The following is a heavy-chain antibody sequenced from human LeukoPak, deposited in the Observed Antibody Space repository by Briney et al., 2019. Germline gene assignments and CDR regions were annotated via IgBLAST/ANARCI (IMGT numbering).Heavy chain of an antibody. V-gene: IGHV4-4*07. Sequence: PSETLSLTCSVSGASVSNSYWSWIRQPAGKGLEWIGRIYVYGATSYNPSLKTRVTMSVDTSKSQSSLKLTAVTAADTAVYYCARDVVGAPDDFWGRGILVTVSS. J-gene: IGHJ4*02. CDR3: ARDVVGAPDDF. CDR1: GASVSNSY. D-gene: IGHD2-15*01. CDR2: IYVYGAT.